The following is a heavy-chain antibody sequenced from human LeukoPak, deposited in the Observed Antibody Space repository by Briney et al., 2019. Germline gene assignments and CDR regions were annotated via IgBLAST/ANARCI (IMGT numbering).Heavy chain of an antibody. J-gene: IGHJ4*02. CDR1: GFTFSSHA. CDR2: ISGSGDKR. Sequence: PGGSLRLSCAASGFTFSSHAMSWVRQPPGKGLEGGSSISGSGDKRNYADPVKGRFTISKDNSKSTPDLEMNSLSAEDTAIYYCAKTPLVSGTIYFDSWGQGTLLTVSS. D-gene: IGHD6-19*01. CDR3: AKTPLVSGTIYFDS. V-gene: IGHV3-23*01.